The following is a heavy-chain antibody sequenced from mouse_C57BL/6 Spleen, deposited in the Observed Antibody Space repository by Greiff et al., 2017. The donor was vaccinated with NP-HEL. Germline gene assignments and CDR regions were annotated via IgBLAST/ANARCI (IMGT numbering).Heavy chain of an antibody. CDR1: GYTFTSYW. V-gene: IGHV1-52*01. CDR2: IDPSDSET. Sequence: QVQLQQPGAELVRPGSSVKLSCKASGYTFTSYWMHWVKQRPIQGLEWIGNIDPSDSETHYNQKFKDKATLTVDKSSSTAYMQLSSLTSEDSAVYYCARGDGNYAMDYWGQGTSVTVSS. J-gene: IGHJ4*01. CDR3: ARGDGNYAMDY. D-gene: IGHD2-1*01.